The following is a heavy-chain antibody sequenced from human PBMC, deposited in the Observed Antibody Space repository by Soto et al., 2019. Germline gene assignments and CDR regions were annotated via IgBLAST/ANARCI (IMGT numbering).Heavy chain of an antibody. J-gene: IGHJ2*01. Sequence: SETLSLTCTVSGGSISSGGYYWSWIRQPPGKGLEWIGYIYYSGSTYYNPSLKSRVTISVDTSKNQFSLKLSSVTAADTAVYYCARVYAGADRYFDLWGRGTLVTVSS. CDR2: IYYSGST. CDR3: ARVYAGADRYFDL. V-gene: IGHV4-30-4*01. D-gene: IGHD3-10*01. CDR1: GGSISSGGYY.